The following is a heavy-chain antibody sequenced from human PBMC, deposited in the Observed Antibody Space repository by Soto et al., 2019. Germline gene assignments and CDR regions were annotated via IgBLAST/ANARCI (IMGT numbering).Heavy chain of an antibody. J-gene: IGHJ6*02. D-gene: IGHD5-12*01. CDR1: GGTFSSYT. Sequence: QVQLVQSGAEVKKPGSSVKVSCKASGGTFSSYTISWVRQAPGQGVEWMGRIIPILGIANYAHKFQGRVTITADKPPSTDYMELSSLRSEDTAVYSGAVDRRTGGMDVWGPGTTVTVSS. V-gene: IGHV1-69*02. CDR2: IIPILGIA. CDR3: AVDRRTGGMDV.